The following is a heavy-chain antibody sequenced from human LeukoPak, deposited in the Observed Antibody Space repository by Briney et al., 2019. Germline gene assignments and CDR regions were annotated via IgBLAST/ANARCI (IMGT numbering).Heavy chain of an antibody. CDR3: AREGRAPVYLRGYSYGHSYNWFDP. J-gene: IGHJ5*02. D-gene: IGHD5-18*01. CDR2: INPNSGGT. V-gene: IGHV1-2*04. Sequence: ASVKVSCKASGYTFTGYYMHWVRQAPGQGLEWMGWINPNSGGTNYAQKFQGWVTMTRDASISTAYMELSRLRSDDTAVYYCAREGRAPVYLRGYSYGHSYNWFDPWGREPWSPSPQ. CDR1: GYTFTGYY.